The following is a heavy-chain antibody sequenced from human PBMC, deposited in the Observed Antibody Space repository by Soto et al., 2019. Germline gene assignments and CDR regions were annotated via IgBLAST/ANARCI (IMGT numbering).Heavy chain of an antibody. V-gene: IGHV4-30-4*01. CDR1: GGSISSGDYY. CDR3: ARSVPYYQTYYYFAMDV. J-gene: IGHJ6*02. CDR2: IYYSGST. Sequence: SETLSLTCTVSGGSISSGDYYWSWIRQPPGKGLEWIGYIYYSGSTYYNPSLKSRVTISVDTSKNQFSLKLSSVTAADTAVYYCARSVPYYQTYYYFAMDVWGQGTTVTVSS. D-gene: IGHD3-16*01.